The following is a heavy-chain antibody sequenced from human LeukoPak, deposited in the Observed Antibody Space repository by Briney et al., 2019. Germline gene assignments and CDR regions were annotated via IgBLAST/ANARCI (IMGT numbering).Heavy chain of an antibody. CDR3: AREVFHDILTGYRSYYFDY. D-gene: IGHD3-9*01. V-gene: IGHV4-59*01. Sequence: SETLSLTCTVSGGSISSYYWSWIRQPPGKGLEWIGYIYYSGSTNYNPSLKSRVTISVDTSKNQFSLKLSSVTAADTAVYYCAREVFHDILTGYRSYYFDYWGQGTLVTVSS. J-gene: IGHJ4*02. CDR1: GGSISSYY. CDR2: IYYSGST.